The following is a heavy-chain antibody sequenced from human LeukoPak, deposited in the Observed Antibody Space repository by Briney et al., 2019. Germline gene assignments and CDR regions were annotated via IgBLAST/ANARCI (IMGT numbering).Heavy chain of an antibody. V-gene: IGHV4-39*01. CDR1: GGSISSSNYS. Sequence: SETLSLTCTVSGGSISSSNYSWGWIRQPPGKGLEWIGSIYYSGSTYYNPSLKSRVTMPVDTSKNQFSLKLSPVAAADTAVYYCARQVTVGSFFDYWGQGTLVTVSS. CDR3: ARQVTVGSFFDY. J-gene: IGHJ4*02. CDR2: IYYSGST. D-gene: IGHD2-21*02.